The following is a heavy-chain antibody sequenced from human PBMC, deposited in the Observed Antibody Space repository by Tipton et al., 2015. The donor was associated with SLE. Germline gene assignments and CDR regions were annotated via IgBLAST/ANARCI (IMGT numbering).Heavy chain of an antibody. D-gene: IGHD1-7*01. CDR3: TRVPRYNWNYIAD. CDR2: IYHSESP. Sequence: TLSLTCAVYGGSFSDYYWSWVRQPPGKGLEWIGDIYHSESPNYNPSLKSRVTISIDKSKNQFSLKLTSVTAADTAVYHCTRVPRYNWNYIADWGQGTLVSVSS. V-gene: IGHV4-34*01. CDR1: GGSFSDYY. J-gene: IGHJ4*02.